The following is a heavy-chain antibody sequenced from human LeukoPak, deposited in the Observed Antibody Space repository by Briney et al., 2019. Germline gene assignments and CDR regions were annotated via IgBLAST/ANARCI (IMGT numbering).Heavy chain of an antibody. V-gene: IGHV1-2*02. Sequence: ASVKVSCKASGYTFTGYYMHWVRQAPGQGLEWMGWINPNSDGTSYAQKFQGRVTMTTDTSTSTAYMELRSLRSDDTAVYYCARGNVVVVAATEGFGGAFDIWGQGTMVTVSS. J-gene: IGHJ3*02. D-gene: IGHD2-15*01. CDR1: GYTFTGYY. CDR3: ARGNVVVVAATEGFGGAFDI. CDR2: INPNSDGT.